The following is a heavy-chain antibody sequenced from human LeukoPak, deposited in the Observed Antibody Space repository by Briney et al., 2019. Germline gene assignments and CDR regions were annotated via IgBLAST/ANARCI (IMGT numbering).Heavy chain of an antibody. CDR1: GYTFTSYG. Sequence: ASAKVSCKASGYTFTSYGISWVRQAPGQGLEWMGWISAYNGNTNYAQKLQGRVTMTTDTSTSTAYMELRSLRSDDTAVYYCARDRLLWFGESYNWFDPWGQGTLVTVSS. D-gene: IGHD3-10*01. CDR3: ARDRLLWFGESYNWFDP. V-gene: IGHV1-18*01. CDR2: ISAYNGNT. J-gene: IGHJ5*02.